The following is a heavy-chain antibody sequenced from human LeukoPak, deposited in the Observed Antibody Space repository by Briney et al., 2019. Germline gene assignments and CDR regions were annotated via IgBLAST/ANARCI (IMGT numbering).Heavy chain of an antibody. Sequence: GGSLRLSCAASGFTFSDYSMNWVRQAPGKGLEWVSSISGSSTFIYYADSVKGRFTISRDNSKNTLYLQMNSLRAEDTAVYYCARDPRHSYYYFDYWGQGTLVTVSS. D-gene: IGHD1-26*01. CDR3: ARDPRHSYYYFDY. J-gene: IGHJ4*02. CDR2: ISGSSTFI. V-gene: IGHV3-21*04. CDR1: GFTFSDYS.